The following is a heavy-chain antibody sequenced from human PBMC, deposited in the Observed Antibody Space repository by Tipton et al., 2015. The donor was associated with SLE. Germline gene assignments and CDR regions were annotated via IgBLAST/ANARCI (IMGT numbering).Heavy chain of an antibody. Sequence: SLRLSCAASGFIFDDYAMHWVRQAPGKGLEWVSGISWNSGSIGYADSVKGRFTISRDNAKNSLYLQMNSLRAEDTALYYCARGFTFEDYFDYWGQGTLVTVSS. CDR1: GFIFDDYA. CDR2: ISWNSGSI. D-gene: IGHD3-16*01. CDR3: ARGFTFEDYFDY. J-gene: IGHJ4*02. V-gene: IGHV3-9*01.